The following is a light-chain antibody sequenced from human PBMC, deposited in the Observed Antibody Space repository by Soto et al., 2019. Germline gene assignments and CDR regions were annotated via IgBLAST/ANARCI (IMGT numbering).Light chain of an antibody. CDR1: QSVSSSY. J-gene: IGKJ4*01. CDR2: GAS. Sequence: EIVLTQSPGTLSLSPGERATLSCRASQSVSSSYLAWYQQIPGQAPRLLIYGASSRATGIPDRFSGSGSGXDXTLTISRLEPEDFAVYYCQQYATSPPTFGGGTKVEIK. V-gene: IGKV3-20*01. CDR3: QQYATSPPT.